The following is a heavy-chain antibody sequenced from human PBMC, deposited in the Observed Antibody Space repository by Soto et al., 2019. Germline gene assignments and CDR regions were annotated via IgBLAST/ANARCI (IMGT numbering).Heavy chain of an antibody. D-gene: IGHD4-4*01. J-gene: IGHJ6*02. V-gene: IGHV4-34*01. CDR2: TNHSGST. CDR3: ASYDYSNYYYYGMDV. CDR1: GGSFSGYY. Sequence: SETLSLTCAVYGGSFSGYYWSWIRQPPGKGLEWIGETNHSGSTNYNPSLKSRVTISVDTSKNQFSLKLSSVTAADTAVYYCASYDYSNYYYYGMDVWGQGTTVTVSS.